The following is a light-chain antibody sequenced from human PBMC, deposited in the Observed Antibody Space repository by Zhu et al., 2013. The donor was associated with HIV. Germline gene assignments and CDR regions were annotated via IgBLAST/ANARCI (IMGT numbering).Light chain of an antibody. CDR2: DAS. CDR1: QSVSNL. J-gene: IGKJ4*01. CDR3: QQRNDWHPLT. Sequence: EIVLTQSPATLSLSPGERATLSCRASQSVSNLLAWYQHKPGQAPRLLIYDASNRATGIPARFSGGGSGTDFTLTISSLEPEDFAVYYCQQRNDWHPLTFGGGTRVEIK. V-gene: IGKV3-11*01.